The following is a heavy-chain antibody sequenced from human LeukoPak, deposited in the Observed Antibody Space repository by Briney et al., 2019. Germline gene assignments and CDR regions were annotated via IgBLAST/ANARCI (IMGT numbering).Heavy chain of an antibody. J-gene: IGHJ6*03. CDR2: IKQDGSEK. D-gene: IGHD3-9*01. CDR1: GFTFSSDW. Sequence: GGSLRLSCAASGFTFSSDWMSCVRQAPGNRLGWVGNIKQDGSEKYYVESVKGRFTISRDNAKNSLYLQMNSLRAEDTAVYYCARTYYDILTGYRGNYMDVWGKGTTVTVSS. CDR3: ARTYYDILTGYRGNYMDV. V-gene: IGHV3-7*04.